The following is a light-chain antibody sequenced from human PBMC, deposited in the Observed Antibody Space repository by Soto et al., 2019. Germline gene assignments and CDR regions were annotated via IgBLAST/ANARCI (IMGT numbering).Light chain of an antibody. CDR2: EVS. CDR3: CSYAGSSTPVV. Sequence: QSALTQPASVSGSPGQSITISCTGTSSDVGSHNLVSWYQQHPGQAPKLMIYEVSKRPLGVSARFSASKSGNTASLTISGLQAEDEADYYCCSYAGSSTPVVFGGGTKLTVL. V-gene: IGLV2-23*02. J-gene: IGLJ2*01. CDR1: SSDVGSHNL.